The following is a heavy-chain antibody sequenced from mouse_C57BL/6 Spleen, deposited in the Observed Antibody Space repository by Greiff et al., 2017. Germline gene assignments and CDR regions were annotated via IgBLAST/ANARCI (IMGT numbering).Heavy chain of an antibody. CDR1: GYTFTSYW. J-gene: IGHJ3*01. CDR3: ARYFYGSCWFAY. D-gene: IGHD1-1*01. V-gene: IGHV1-52*01. Sequence: QVQLQQPGAELVRPGSSVKLSCKASGYTFTSYWMHWVKQRPIQGLEWIGNIDPSDSETHYNHKFKVKGTLTVDKSSSTAYMQLSSLTSEDSAVYYCARYFYGSCWFAYWGQGTLVTVSA. CDR2: IDPSDSET.